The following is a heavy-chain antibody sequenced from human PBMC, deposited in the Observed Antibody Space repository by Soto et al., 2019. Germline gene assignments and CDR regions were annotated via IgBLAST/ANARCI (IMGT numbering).Heavy chain of an antibody. CDR3: ARDRSTGWSGPDPYNWFDP. Sequence: QVPLVQSGAEVKKPGASVKVSCKASGYTFTSYGISWVRQAPGQGLEWMGWISAYNGNTNYAQKLQGRVTMTTDTSTSTAYMELRSLRSDDTAVYYCARDRSTGWSGPDPYNWFDPWGQGTLVTVSS. V-gene: IGHV1-18*04. CDR2: ISAYNGNT. J-gene: IGHJ5*02. D-gene: IGHD3-3*01. CDR1: GYTFTSYG.